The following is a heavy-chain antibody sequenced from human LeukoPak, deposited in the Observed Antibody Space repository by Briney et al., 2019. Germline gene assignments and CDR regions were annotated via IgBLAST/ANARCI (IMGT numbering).Heavy chain of an antibody. Sequence: SETLSLTCTVSGGSISRYYWSWIRQPPGKGLEWIGYIYYSGSTNYNPSLKSRVTISVDTSKNQFSLKLSSVTAADTAVYYCARGRSRQWLVHDYWGQGTLVTVSS. CDR1: GGSISRYY. D-gene: IGHD6-19*01. V-gene: IGHV4-59*01. J-gene: IGHJ4*02. CDR2: IYYSGST. CDR3: ARGRSRQWLVHDY.